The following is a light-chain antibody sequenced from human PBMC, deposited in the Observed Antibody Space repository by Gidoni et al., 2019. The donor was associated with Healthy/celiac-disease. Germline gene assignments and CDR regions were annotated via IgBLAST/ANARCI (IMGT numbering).Light chain of an antibody. V-gene: IGKV3-20*01. CDR2: GAS. Sequence: IVLKKGRATLSLSPGERATLSCRASQSVSSSYLAWYQQKPGQAPRLLIYGASSRATGIPDRFSGSGSGPDFTLTISRLEPEDFAVYYCQQYGSSPLMYTFGQGTKLEIK. CDR3: QQYGSSPLMYT. CDR1: QSVSSSY. J-gene: IGKJ2*01.